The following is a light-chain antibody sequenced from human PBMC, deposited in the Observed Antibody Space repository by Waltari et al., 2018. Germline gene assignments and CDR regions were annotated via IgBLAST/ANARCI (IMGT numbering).Light chain of an antibody. V-gene: IGKV4-1*01. CDR2: WAS. J-gene: IGKJ1*01. CDR3: QQYYDTPRT. CDR1: QTVLYSSDNNNY. Sequence: DIVMTQSPDSLAVSLGERATINCKSSQTVLYSSDNNNYLAWYQQKLGQPPKLLIYWASTRASGVPDRFSGSGSGTDFTLPISSLQAEDVAVYYCQQYYDTPRTFGQGTRVEIK.